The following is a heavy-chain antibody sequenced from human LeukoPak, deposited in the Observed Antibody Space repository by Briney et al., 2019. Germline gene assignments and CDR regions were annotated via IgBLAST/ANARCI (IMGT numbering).Heavy chain of an antibody. CDR3: GRAFPPLRTASAGDL. CDR2: ISGRSSDV. CDR1: GFSFSDYD. D-gene: IGHD3-16*01. J-gene: IGHJ4*02. Sequence: GGSLRLSCSASGFSFSDYDMNSFRQAPGKGLEWISSISGRSSDVYYGDSVKGRFSISRDNAMNSVFLEMNSLGVDDTAVYYCGRAFPPLRTASAGDLWGQGTLVTVSS. V-gene: IGHV3-21*01.